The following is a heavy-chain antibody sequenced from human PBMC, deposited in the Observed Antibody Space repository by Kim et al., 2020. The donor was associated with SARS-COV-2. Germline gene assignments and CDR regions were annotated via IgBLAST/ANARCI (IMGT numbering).Heavy chain of an antibody. CDR1: GISISSYY. J-gene: IGHJ4*02. Sequence: SETLSLTCSVSGISISSYYWSWIRQPPGKGLEWIGYIYYTGSANYNPSLRSRVTISVYTSKNQFSLKLSSMTAADTAVYYCAGTARGANFDYCGRGALVT. V-gene: IGHV4-59*08. D-gene: IGHD1-26*01. CDR2: IYYTGSA. CDR3: AGTARGANFDY.